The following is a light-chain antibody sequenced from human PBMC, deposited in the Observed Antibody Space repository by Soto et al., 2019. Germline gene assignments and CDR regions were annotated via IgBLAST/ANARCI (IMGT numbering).Light chain of an antibody. Sequence: AIQLTQSPSSLSASVGDRVTITCRASQGISSALAWYQQKPGKAPKLLIYDASSLESGVPSRFSGGGSGTDFTLTISSLQPEDFATYYCQQFNSYPAWTFGQGTKVDIK. CDR2: DAS. J-gene: IGKJ1*01. CDR1: QGISSA. CDR3: QQFNSYPAWT. V-gene: IGKV1-13*02.